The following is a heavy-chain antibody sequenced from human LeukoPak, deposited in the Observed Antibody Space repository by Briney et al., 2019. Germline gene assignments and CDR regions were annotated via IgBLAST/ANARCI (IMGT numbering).Heavy chain of an antibody. D-gene: IGHD3-10*01. CDR3: AKFHGSGSYYIYGMDV. Sequence: PGGSLRLSCAASGFTFSSYAMSWVRQAPGKGLEWVSAISGSGGSTYYADSVKGRFTISRDNSKNTLYLQMNSLRAEDTAVYYCAKFHGSGSYYIYGMDVWGQGTTVTVSS. CDR1: GFTFSSYA. V-gene: IGHV3-23*01. J-gene: IGHJ6*02. CDR2: ISGSGGST.